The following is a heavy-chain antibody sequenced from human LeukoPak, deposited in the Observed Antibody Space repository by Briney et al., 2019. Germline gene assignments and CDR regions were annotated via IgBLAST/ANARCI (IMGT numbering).Heavy chain of an antibody. Sequence: SETLSLTCTVSGGSMSSYYWSWIRQPPGKGLDWIGYTYSTRSTNYNPSLKSRVTISVDTSKNQYSLNLSSVPAADTAMYHCARRRLAAPYFDYWGQGTLVTVPS. CDR1: GGSMSSYY. V-gene: IGHV4-4*09. CDR3: ARRRLAAPYFDY. D-gene: IGHD6-6*01. CDR2: TYSTRST. J-gene: IGHJ4*02.